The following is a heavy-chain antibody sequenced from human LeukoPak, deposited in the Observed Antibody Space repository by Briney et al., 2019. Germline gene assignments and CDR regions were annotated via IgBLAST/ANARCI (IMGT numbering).Heavy chain of an antibody. V-gene: IGHV3-23*01. J-gene: IGHJ4*02. Sequence: GGSLRLSCAASGFTFSSYAMSWVRQAPGKGLEWVSSISAGVGITYYADSVKGRFTISRDNSKNTLYLQMNSLRAEDTAVYYCAKEDLYYDFWSGYYPRGPVDYWGQGALVTVSS. D-gene: IGHD3-3*01. CDR1: GFTFSSYA. CDR3: AKEDLYYDFWSGYYPRGPVDY. CDR2: ISAGVGIT.